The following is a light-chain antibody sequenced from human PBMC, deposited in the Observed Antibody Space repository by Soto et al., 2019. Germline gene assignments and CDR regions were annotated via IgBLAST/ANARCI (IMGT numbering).Light chain of an antibody. Sequence: QSALSQPPSASGSPGESVTLSCTGSSGDVGGFKYVSWFQQYPGKAPRLIIYEASERPSGVPDRFSGSKSGNTASLTVSVLQADYDATDFCSAYAGFNNILFGGGTKLTVL. J-gene: IGLJ2*01. CDR3: SAYAGFNNIL. V-gene: IGLV2-8*01. CDR1: SGDVGGFKY. CDR2: EAS.